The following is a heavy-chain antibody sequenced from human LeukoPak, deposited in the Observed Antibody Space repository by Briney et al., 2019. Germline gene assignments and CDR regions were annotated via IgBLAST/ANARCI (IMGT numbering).Heavy chain of an antibody. CDR3: ARLDIVATTNFDY. CDR2: IYYSGST. CDR1: GGSISSSSYY. V-gene: IGHV4-39*07. J-gene: IGHJ4*02. Sequence: SETLSLTCTVSGGSISSSSYYWGWIRQPPGKGLEWIGSIYYSGSTYYNPSLKSRVTISVDTSKTQFSLKLSSVTAADTAVYYCARLDIVATTNFDYWGQGTLVTVSS. D-gene: IGHD5-12*01.